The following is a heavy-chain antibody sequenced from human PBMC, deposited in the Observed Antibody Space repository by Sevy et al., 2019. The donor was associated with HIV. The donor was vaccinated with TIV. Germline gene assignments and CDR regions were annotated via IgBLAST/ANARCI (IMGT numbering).Heavy chain of an antibody. Sequence: ASVKVSCKVSGYTLTELSMHWVRQAPGKGLEWMGGFDPEDGETIYAQKFQGRVTMTEDTSTDTAYMELSSLTSEDTAVYYCATDSSTVTTSDYYYYGMDVWGQGTTVTVSS. J-gene: IGHJ6*02. V-gene: IGHV1-24*01. CDR1: GYTLTELS. D-gene: IGHD4-17*01. CDR3: ATDSSTVTTSDYYYYGMDV. CDR2: FDPEDGET.